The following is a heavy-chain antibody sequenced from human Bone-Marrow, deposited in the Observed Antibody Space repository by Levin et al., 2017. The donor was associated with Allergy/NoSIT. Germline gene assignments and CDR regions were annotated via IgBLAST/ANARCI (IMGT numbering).Heavy chain of an antibody. CDR1: GGSITSGDYY. V-gene: IGHV4-30-4*01. D-gene: IGHD6-13*01. J-gene: IGHJ3*02. Sequence: SETLSLTCTVSGGSITSGDYYWSWIRQPPGKGLEWIGYIYYSGSTNYNPSLKSRLTMSVDTSKSQFSLNLSSVTAADTAVYYCARVRYSSSWYPADIFDIWGQGTVVTVSS. CDR3: ARVRYSSSWYPADIFDI. CDR2: IYYSGST.